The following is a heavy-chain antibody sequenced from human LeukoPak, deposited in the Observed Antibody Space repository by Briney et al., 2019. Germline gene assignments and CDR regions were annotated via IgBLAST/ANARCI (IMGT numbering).Heavy chain of an antibody. V-gene: IGHV4-59*01. Sequence: SETLSLTCTVSGGSISSYYWSWIRQPPGKGLEWIGYIYYSGSTNYNPSLKSRVTISVDTSKNQFSLKLSSVTAADTAVYYCARVGNDYGGLNWFDPWGQGTLVTVSS. CDR3: ARVGNDYGGLNWFDP. D-gene: IGHD4-23*01. CDR2: IYYSGST. CDR1: GGSISSYY. J-gene: IGHJ5*02.